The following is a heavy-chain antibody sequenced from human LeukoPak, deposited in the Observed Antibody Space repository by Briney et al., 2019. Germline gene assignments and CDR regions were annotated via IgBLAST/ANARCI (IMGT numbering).Heavy chain of an antibody. CDR3: ASSPYSSGFAYYFDY. D-gene: IGHD6-19*01. Sequence: SVKVSCKASGGTFSRYAISWVRQAPGQGLEWMGGIIPIFGTANYAQKFQGRVTITADESTSTAYMELSSLRSEDTAVYYCASSPYSSGFAYYFDYWGQGALVTVSS. CDR2: IIPIFGTA. J-gene: IGHJ4*02. CDR1: GGTFSRYA. V-gene: IGHV1-69*13.